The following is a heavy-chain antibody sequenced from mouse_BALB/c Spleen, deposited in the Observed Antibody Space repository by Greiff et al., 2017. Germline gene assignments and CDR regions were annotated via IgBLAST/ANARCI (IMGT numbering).Heavy chain of an antibody. Sequence: QVQLKQSGAELVRPGTSVKISCKASGYTFTNYWLGWVKQRPGHGLEWIGDIYPGGGYTNYNEKFKGKATFTADTSSNTAYMQLSSLTSEDSAVYYCARAGITTVVAPSYWYFDVWGAGTTVTVSS. V-gene: IGHV1-63*02. CDR2: IYPGGGYT. CDR1: GYTFTNYW. J-gene: IGHJ1*01. D-gene: IGHD1-1*01. CDR3: ARAGITTVVAPSYWYFDV.